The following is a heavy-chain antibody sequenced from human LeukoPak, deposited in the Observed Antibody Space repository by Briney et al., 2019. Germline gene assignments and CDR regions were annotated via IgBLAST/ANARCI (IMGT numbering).Heavy chain of an antibody. D-gene: IGHD3-10*01. Sequence: PSETLSLTCTVSGGSISSSSYYWGWIRQPPGKGLEWIGSIYYSGSTYYNPSLKSRVTISADTSKNQFSLKLSSVTAADTAVYYCASRLVLLRSMPEDAFDIWGQGTMVTVSS. CDR3: ASRLVLLRSMPEDAFDI. CDR1: GGSISSSSYY. V-gene: IGHV4-39*01. J-gene: IGHJ3*02. CDR2: IYYSGST.